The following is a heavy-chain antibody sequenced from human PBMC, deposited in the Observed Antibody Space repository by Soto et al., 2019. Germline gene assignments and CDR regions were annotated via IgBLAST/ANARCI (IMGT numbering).Heavy chain of an antibody. D-gene: IGHD6-13*01. Sequence: EVQLVESGGGLVQPGGSLRLSCAASGFTVSGNYMSWVRQAPGKGLEWVSVIYSGGSTYYADSVKGRFTISRHNSKNTLSLQMNSLRAEDTAVYYCARDIRAAGSSSRYDYWGQGTLVTVSS. J-gene: IGHJ4*02. CDR3: ARDIRAAGSSSRYDY. CDR2: IYSGGST. CDR1: GFTVSGNY. V-gene: IGHV3-53*04.